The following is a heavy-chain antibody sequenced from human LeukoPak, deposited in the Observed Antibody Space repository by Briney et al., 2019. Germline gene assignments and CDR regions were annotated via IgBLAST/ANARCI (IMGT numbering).Heavy chain of an antibody. J-gene: IGHJ3*02. CDR2: INWNSSYI. Sequence: PGRSLRLSCAASGFIFDDYAMHWVRQVPGKGLQWVSGINWNSSYIGLADFVKGRFTISRDNSKNTLYLQMNSLRAEDTAVYYCAKDPNYDISTGGAFDIWGQGTMVTVSS. CDR1: GFIFDDYA. V-gene: IGHV3-9*01. D-gene: IGHD3-9*01. CDR3: AKDPNYDISTGGAFDI.